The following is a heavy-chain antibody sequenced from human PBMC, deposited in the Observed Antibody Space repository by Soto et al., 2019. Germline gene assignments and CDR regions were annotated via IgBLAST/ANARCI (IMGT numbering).Heavy chain of an antibody. D-gene: IGHD2-2*01. Sequence: GGSLRLSCAASGFTVSSNYMSWVRQAPGKGLEWVSVIYSGGSTYYADSVKGRFTISRDNSKNTLYLQMNSLRSEDTAVYYCAREELCSSTSCYPTPFDYWGQGTLVTVSS. CDR1: GFTVSSNY. CDR2: IYSGGST. J-gene: IGHJ4*02. CDR3: AREELCSSTSCYPTPFDY. V-gene: IGHV3-53*05.